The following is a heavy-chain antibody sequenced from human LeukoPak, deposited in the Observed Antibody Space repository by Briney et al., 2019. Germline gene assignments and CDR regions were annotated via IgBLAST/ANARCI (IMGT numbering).Heavy chain of an antibody. CDR2: ISWDGGRT. J-gene: IGHJ4*02. CDR3: AKDMGSSSSSWWSFDY. V-gene: IGHV3-43*01. Sequence: GGSLRLSCAASGFTFDDYTMHWVRQAPGRGLEWVSLISWDGGRTDYADSVKGRFNISRDNNKNSLYLQMNSLRTEDTALYYCAKDMGSSSSSWWSFDYWGQGTPVTVSS. CDR1: GFTFDDYT. D-gene: IGHD6-13*01.